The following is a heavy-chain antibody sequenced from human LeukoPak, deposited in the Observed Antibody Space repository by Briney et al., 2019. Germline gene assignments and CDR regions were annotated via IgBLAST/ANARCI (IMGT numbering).Heavy chain of an antibody. CDR2: IGTAGDT. V-gene: IGHV3-13*01. CDR1: GFTFSSYD. CDR3: AREVRHGWFDP. Sequence: GRSLRLSCAASGFTFSSYDMHWVRQATGKGLEWVSAIGTAGDTYYPGSVKGRFTISRENAKNSLYLQMNSLRAGDTAVYYCAREVRHGWFDPWGQGTLVTVSS. J-gene: IGHJ5*02.